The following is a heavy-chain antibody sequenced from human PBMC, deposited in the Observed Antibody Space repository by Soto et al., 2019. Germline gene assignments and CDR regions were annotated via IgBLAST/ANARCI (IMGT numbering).Heavy chain of an antibody. CDR3: ERSDGRY. CDR2: IYYSGST. V-gene: IGHV4-59*01. CDR1: GCSISSYY. Sequence: PSETLSLTCTFSGCSISSYYWSWIRQPPGKGLEWIGYIYYSGSTNYNPSLKSRVTISVDTSKNQFSLKLSSVTAADTAVYYCERSDGRYWGQGTLVTVSS. J-gene: IGHJ4*02.